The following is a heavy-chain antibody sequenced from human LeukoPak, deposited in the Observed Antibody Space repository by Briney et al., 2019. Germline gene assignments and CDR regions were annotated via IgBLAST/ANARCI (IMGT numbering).Heavy chain of an antibody. D-gene: IGHD3-10*01. J-gene: IGHJ3*02. Sequence: GESLKISCKGSGYSFTNYWIGWVRQMPGKGLEWVGIIYPGDSDTRYSPSFQGQVTISADKSISTAYLQWSSLKASDTAMYYCARRRKGVNSAFDIWGQGTMVTVSS. CDR1: GYSFTNYW. V-gene: IGHV5-51*01. CDR2: IYPGDSDT. CDR3: ARRRKGVNSAFDI.